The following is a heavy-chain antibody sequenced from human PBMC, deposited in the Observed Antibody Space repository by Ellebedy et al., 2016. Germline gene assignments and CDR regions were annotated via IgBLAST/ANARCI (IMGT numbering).Heavy chain of an antibody. Sequence: ASVKVSCKASGYTFTSYGISWVRQAPGQGLEWMGWISAYNGNTNYAQKLQGRVTMTTDTSTSTAYMELRSLGSDDTAVYYCARDSRVTFGGLIVYFDFWGQGTLVTVSS. D-gene: IGHD3-16*02. CDR2: ISAYNGNT. V-gene: IGHV1-18*01. CDR3: ARDSRVTFGGLIVYFDF. CDR1: GYTFTSYG. J-gene: IGHJ4*02.